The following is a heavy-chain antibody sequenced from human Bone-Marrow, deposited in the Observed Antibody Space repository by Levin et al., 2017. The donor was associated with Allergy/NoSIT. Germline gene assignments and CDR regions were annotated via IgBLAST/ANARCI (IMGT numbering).Heavy chain of an antibody. Sequence: GESLKISCAASGFTFSNAWMSWVRQAPGKGLEWVGRIKSKTDGGTTDYAAPVKGRFTISRDDSKNTLYPQMNSLKTEDTAVYYCTTDLQVWLFDYWGQGTLVTVSS. D-gene: IGHD3-9*01. V-gene: IGHV3-15*01. CDR3: TTDLQVWLFDY. CDR1: GFTFSNAW. J-gene: IGHJ4*02. CDR2: IKSKTDGGTT.